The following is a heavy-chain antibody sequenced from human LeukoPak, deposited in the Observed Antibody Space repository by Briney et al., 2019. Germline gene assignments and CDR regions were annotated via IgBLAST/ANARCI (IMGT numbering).Heavy chain of an antibody. V-gene: IGHV7-4-1*02. J-gene: IGHJ5*02. D-gene: IGHD6-19*01. CDR3: ARYQYSSGWYRRGWFDP. Sequence: GASVKVSCKASGYTFTSYAMNWVRQAPGQGLEWMGWINTNTGNPTYAQGFTGRFVFSLDTSVSTAYLQISSLKAEDTAVYYCARYQYSSGWYRRGWFDPWGQETLVTVAS. CDR2: INTNTGNP. CDR1: GYTFTSYA.